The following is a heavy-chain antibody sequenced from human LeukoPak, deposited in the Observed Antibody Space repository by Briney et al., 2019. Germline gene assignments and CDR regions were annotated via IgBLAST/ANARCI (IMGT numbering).Heavy chain of an antibody. CDR3: AKDREQSSRRQRYYYYYMDV. CDR2: VSGSGGST. V-gene: IGHV3-23*01. CDR1: GFTFSSYA. Sequence: GGSLRLSCAASGFTFSSYAVSWVGQAPGRGREWVSAVSGSGGSTYYADSVKGRYTISRDNSKNTLYLQMNSRRAEDTAVYYCAKDREQSSRRQRYYYYYMDVWGKGTTVTVSS. J-gene: IGHJ6*03. D-gene: IGHD6-13*01.